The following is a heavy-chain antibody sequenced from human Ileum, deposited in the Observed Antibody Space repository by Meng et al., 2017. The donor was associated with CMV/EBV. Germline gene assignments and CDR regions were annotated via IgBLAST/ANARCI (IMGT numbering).Heavy chain of an antibody. CDR1: GGSISSSSYY. J-gene: IGHJ4*02. V-gene: IGHV4-39*01. CDR3: ARQRGDIVVVPAAYFYY. Sequence: GSLRLSCTVSGGSISSSSYYWGWIRQPPGKGLEWIGSIYYSGSTYYNPSLKSRVTISVDTSKNQFSLKLSPVTAADTAVYYCARQRGDIVVVPAAYFYYWGQGTLVTVSS. D-gene: IGHD2-2*01. CDR2: IYYSGST.